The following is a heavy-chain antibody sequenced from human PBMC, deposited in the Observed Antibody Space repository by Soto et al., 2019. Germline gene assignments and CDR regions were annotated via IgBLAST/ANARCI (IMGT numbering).Heavy chain of an antibody. CDR3: SRGGHTRCSLGIGIPAQPIFLSRHS. V-gene: IGHV4-59*01. J-gene: IGHJ5*01. Sequence: GKGQEWIGYIYYSGSTNYNPSLKSRVTISVDTSKNQFSLKLSSVTAADTALFFSSRGGHTRCSLGIGIPAQPIFLSRHS. D-gene: IGHD3-10*02. CDR2: IYYSGST.